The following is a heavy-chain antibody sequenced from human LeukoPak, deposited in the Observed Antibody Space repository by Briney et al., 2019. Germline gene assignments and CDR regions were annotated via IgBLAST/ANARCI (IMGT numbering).Heavy chain of an antibody. J-gene: IGHJ4*02. Sequence: PSETLSLTCTVSGGSISSYYWSWIRQPPGKGLEWIGYIYYSGSTNYNPSLKSRVTISVDTSKNQFSLKLSSVTAAYTAVYYCAGGADYGEPLDYWGQGTLVTVSS. V-gene: IGHV4-59*01. CDR3: AGGADYGEPLDY. CDR1: GGSISSYY. CDR2: IYYSGST. D-gene: IGHD4-17*01.